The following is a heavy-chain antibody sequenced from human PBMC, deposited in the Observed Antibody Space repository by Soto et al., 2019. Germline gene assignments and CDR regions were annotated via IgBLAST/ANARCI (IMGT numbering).Heavy chain of an antibody. CDR1: GYTFSNYD. D-gene: IGHD3-10*01. CDR2: VNPNNGDT. CDR3: AKVSRKGSAIDFDY. Sequence: QVQLVQSGAELKKPGASVKVSCKASGYTFSNYDMNWVRQATGQGPEWIGWVNPNNGDTGYAQKFQGRVPLTTDISTTTAYMELTSLPSEDTAIYYCAKVSRKGSAIDFDYWGQGTLITVSS. J-gene: IGHJ4*02. V-gene: IGHV1-8*01.